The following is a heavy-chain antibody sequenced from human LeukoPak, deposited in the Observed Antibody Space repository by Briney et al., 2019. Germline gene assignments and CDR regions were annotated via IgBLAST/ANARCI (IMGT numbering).Heavy chain of an antibody. CDR2: TYSRSKWFN. CDR3: ARGTGSLDY. V-gene: IGHV6-1*01. J-gene: IGHJ4*02. CDR1: GDSVSSKSAS. D-gene: IGHD1-26*01. Sequence: SQTLSLTCAISGDSVSSKSASWNWIRQSPSRGLEWLGRTYSRSKWFNDYAVSVKSRITINPDTSKNQFSLHLSSVTTDDTAVYYCARGTGSLDYWGQGTLVTVSS.